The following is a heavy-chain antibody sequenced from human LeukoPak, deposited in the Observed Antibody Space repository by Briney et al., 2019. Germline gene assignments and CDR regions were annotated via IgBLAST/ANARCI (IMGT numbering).Heavy chain of an antibody. CDR2: IYYSGST. CDR3: ARQIAAAGTVDY. V-gene: IGHV4-31*03. J-gene: IGHJ4*02. D-gene: IGHD6-13*01. Sequence: SETLSLTCTVSGGSISSGGYYWSCIRQHPGKGLEWIGYIYYSGSTYYNPSLKSRVTISVDTSKNQFSLKLSSVTAADTAVYYCARQIAAAGTVDYWGQGTLVTVSS. CDR1: GGSISSGGYY.